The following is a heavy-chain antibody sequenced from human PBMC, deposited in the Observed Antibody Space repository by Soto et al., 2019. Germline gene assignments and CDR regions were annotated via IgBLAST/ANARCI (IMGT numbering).Heavy chain of an antibody. D-gene: IGHD3-22*01. CDR2: VSGYNGHT. Sequence: QVQLVQSGAEAKKPGASVKVSCKASGYTFISYSISWVRQAPGQGLEWMGWVSGYNGHTKYAQKLQGRVTMPTDTSTRTADMELRSLRSDDSAVYSCASDLGAQIVDYCGHGTLVFVS. CDR1: GYTFISYS. V-gene: IGHV1-18*01. J-gene: IGHJ4*01. CDR3: ASDLGAQIVDY.